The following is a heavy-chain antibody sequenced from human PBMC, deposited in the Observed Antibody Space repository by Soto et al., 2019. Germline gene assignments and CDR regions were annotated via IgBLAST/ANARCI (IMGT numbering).Heavy chain of an antibody. CDR3: ARDQRRDYDFWSGYSQGFYY. CDR1: GYTFTMYA. Sequence: QVPLVQSGAEVKKPGASVRVSCKASGYTFTMYAIHWVRQAPGQRLEWMGWINAANGNTKSSQKFQGRLSITRDTSASTGYMELSSLRSEDTALYYCARDQRRDYDFWSGYSQGFYYWGQGTLVTVSS. J-gene: IGHJ4*02. CDR2: INAANGNT. D-gene: IGHD3-3*01. V-gene: IGHV1-3*01.